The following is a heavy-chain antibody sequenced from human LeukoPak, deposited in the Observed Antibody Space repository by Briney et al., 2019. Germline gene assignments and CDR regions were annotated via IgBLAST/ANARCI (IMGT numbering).Heavy chain of an antibody. D-gene: IGHD3-10*01. CDR2: INPYSGST. Sequence: ASVKVSCKASGYTFTTYFVHWVRQAPGQGPEWMGVINPYSGSTSYAQKFQGRVTMTRDTSTSTVYMELSSLRSDDTAVYYCARGRGSGTYSARDFDYWGQGTLVTVSS. J-gene: IGHJ4*02. CDR1: GYTFTTYF. V-gene: IGHV1-46*01. CDR3: ARGRGSGTYSARDFDY.